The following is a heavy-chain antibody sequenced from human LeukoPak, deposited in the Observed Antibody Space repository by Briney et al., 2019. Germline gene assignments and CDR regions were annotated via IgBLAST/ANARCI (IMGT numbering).Heavy chain of an antibody. J-gene: IGHJ4*02. CDR3: AKDGGVNGWNYFDY. V-gene: IGHV3-33*06. Sequence: XXQAPXXXLEWVAVIWYYGSNKYYPDSVKGRFTISRDNSKNTLYLQMNSLRADDTAVYYCAKDGGVNGWNYFDYWGQGTLVTVSS. CDR2: IWYYGSNK. D-gene: IGHD3-16*01.